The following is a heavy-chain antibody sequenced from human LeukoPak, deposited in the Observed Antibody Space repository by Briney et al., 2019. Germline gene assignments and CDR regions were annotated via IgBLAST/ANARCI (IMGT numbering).Heavy chain of an antibody. V-gene: IGHV3-11*01. CDR1: GFTFGDYY. Sequence: GGSLRLSCAASGFTFGDYYMSWIRQALGKGLEWVSYISSSGSTIYYADSVKGRFTISRDNAKNSLYLQMNSLRAEDTAVYYCASDLYSHYGMDVWGQGTTVTVSS. CDR3: ASDLYSHYGMDV. D-gene: IGHD5-12*01. J-gene: IGHJ6*02. CDR2: ISSSGSTI.